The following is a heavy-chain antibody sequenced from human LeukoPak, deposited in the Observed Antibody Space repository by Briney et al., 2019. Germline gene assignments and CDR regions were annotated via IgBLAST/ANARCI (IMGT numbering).Heavy chain of an antibody. J-gene: IGHJ4*02. CDR3: ARDRDYGSGIFDY. CDR1: GYTFTGYY. V-gene: IGHV1-2*02. D-gene: IGHD3-10*01. CDR2: INPNRGGT. Sequence: ASVKVSCKASGYTFTGYYMHWVRQAPGQGLEWMGWINPNRGGTNYAQKFQGRVTMTRDTSISTAYRELNRLRSDDTAVYYCARDRDYGSGIFDYWGQGTLVTAS.